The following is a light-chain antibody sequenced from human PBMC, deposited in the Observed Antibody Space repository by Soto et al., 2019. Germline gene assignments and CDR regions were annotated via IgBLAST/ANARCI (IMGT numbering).Light chain of an antibody. CDR3: QQSYSTPGT. CDR1: QNIRSR. J-gene: IGKJ1*01. CDR2: AAS. V-gene: IGKV1-39*01. Sequence: DFQMTQSPSPLSASVGDRVTITCRASQNIRSRLAWFQQKPGKAPKLMIYAASSLQSGVPSRFSGSGSGTDFTLTISSLQPEDVATYYCQQSYSTPGTLGQGTKVDIK.